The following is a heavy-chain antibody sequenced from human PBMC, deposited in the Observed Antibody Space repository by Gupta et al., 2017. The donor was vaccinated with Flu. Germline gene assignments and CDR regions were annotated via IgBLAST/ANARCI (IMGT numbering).Heavy chain of an antibody. V-gene: IGHV3-21*01. CDR3: ARNPTYSYGYWRHLDY. CDR2: ISSSSSYI. CDR1: GFTFSSYS. Sequence: EVQLVESGGGLVKPGGSLRLSCAASGFTFSSYSMNWVRQAPGKGLEWVSSISSSSSYIYYADSVKGRFTISRDNAKNSLYLQMNSLRAEDTAVYYCARNPTYSYGYWRHLDYWGQGTLVTVSS. J-gene: IGHJ4*02. D-gene: IGHD5-18*01.